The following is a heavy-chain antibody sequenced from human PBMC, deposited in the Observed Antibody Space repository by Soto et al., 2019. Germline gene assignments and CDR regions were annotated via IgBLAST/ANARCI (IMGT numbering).Heavy chain of an antibody. V-gene: IGHV3-23*01. D-gene: IGHD2-8*01. J-gene: IGHJ4*02. CDR3: AKDCDWCMGSYYFDY. Sequence: PGGSLRLSCAASGFTFSSYAMSWVRQAPGKGLEWVSAISGSGGSTYYADSVKGRFTISRDNSKNTLYLQMNSLRAEDTAVYYCAKDCDWCMGSYYFDYWGQGTLVTVSS. CDR1: GFTFSSYA. CDR2: ISGSGGST.